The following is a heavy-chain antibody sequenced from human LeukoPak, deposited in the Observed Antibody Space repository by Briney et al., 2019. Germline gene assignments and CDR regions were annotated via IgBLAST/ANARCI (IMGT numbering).Heavy chain of an antibody. CDR2: INSDGSST. CDR1: GFTFSTYW. V-gene: IGHV3-74*01. CDR3: ARAVYYSNYLGY. D-gene: IGHD3-10*01. Sequence: GGSLRLSCAASGFTFSTYWMHWVRQAPGKGLVWVSRINSDGSSTNYADSVKGRFTISRDNAKNTLYLQMNSLRAEDTAMYYCARAVYYSNYLGYWGQGTLVTVSS. J-gene: IGHJ4*01.